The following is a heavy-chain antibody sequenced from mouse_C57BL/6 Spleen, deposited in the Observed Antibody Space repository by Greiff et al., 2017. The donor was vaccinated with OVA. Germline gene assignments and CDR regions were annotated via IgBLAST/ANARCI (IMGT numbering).Heavy chain of an antibody. D-gene: IGHD1-1*01. V-gene: IGHV1-82*01. J-gene: IGHJ2*01. CDR2: IYPGDGDT. Sequence: QVTLKESGPELVKPGASVKISCKASGYAFSSSWMNWVKQRPGKGLEWIGRIYPGDGDTNYNGKFKGKATLTADKSSSTAYMQLSSLTSEDSAVYFCARGENYGSLDYWGQGATLTVSS. CDR1: GYAFSSSW. CDR3: ARGENYGSLDY.